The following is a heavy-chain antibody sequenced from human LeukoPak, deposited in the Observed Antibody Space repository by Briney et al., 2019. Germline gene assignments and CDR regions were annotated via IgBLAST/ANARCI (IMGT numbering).Heavy chain of an antibody. J-gene: IGHJ4*02. V-gene: IGHV4-59*01. CDR3: ASLVATRGDYFDY. CDR2: IYYSGST. D-gene: IGHD5-12*01. CDR1: GGSISSYY. Sequence: SETLSFTCTVSGGSISSYYWSWIRQPPGKGLEWIGYIYYSGSTNYNPSLKSRVTISVDTSKNQFSLKLSSVTAADTAVYYCASLVATRGDYFDYWGQGTLVTVSS.